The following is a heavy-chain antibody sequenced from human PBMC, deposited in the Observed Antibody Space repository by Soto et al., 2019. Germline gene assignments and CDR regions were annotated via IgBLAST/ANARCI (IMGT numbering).Heavy chain of an antibody. CDR2: IYYSGST. CDR1: GGSISSYY. CDR3: ARVVVNPTGNWFDP. Sequence: SETLSLTCTVSGGSISSYYWSWIRQPPGKGLEWIGYIYYSGSTNYNPSLKSRVTISVDTSKNQFSLKLSSVTAADTAVYYCARVVVNPTGNWFDPWGQGTLVTVSS. D-gene: IGHD2-21*01. V-gene: IGHV4-59*01. J-gene: IGHJ5*02.